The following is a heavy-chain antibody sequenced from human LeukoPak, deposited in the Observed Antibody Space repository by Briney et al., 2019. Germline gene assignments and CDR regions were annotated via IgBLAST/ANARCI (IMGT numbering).Heavy chain of an antibody. D-gene: IGHD1-26*01. Sequence: PSETLSLACTVSGDSTSSDNYYGGWVRQPPGKGLEWIGNVYYRGSTYYNPSLKSRVTMSVDTSKNQFFLNVNSVTAADTAVYYCARGRPFSAGYHFDYWGQGVLVTVSA. J-gene: IGHJ4*02. CDR1: GDSTSSDNYY. CDR3: ARGRPFSAGYHFDY. CDR2: VYYRGST. V-gene: IGHV4-39*01.